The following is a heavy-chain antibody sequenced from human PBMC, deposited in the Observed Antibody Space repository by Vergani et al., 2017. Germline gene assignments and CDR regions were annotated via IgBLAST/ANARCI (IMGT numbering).Heavy chain of an antibody. D-gene: IGHD3-22*01. CDR1: GYTLTELS. V-gene: IGHV1-24*01. J-gene: IGHJ4*02. Sequence: QVQLVQSGAEVKKPGASVKFSCKVSGYTLTELSMHWVRQAPGKGLEWMGGFDPEDGETIYAQKFQGRVTMTEDTSTDTAYMELSSLRSEDTAVYYCARDPLGAYYYDSRVHYYFDYWGQGTLVTVSS. CDR3: ARDPLGAYYYDSRVHYYFDY. CDR2: FDPEDGET.